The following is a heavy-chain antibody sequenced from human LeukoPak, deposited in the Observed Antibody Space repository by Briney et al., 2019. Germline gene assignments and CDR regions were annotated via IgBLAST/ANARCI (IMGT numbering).Heavy chain of an antibody. CDR3: AKDILIAAAQWDGMDV. D-gene: IGHD6-13*01. J-gene: IGHJ6*02. CDR2: ISYDGSNK. V-gene: IGHV3-30*18. CDR1: GFTFSSYG. Sequence: GGSLRLSCAASGFTFSSYGMHWVRQAPGKGLEWVAVISYDGSNKYYADSLKGRFTISRDNSKNTLYLQMNSLRAEDTAVYYCAKDILIAAAQWDGMDVWGQGTTVTVSS.